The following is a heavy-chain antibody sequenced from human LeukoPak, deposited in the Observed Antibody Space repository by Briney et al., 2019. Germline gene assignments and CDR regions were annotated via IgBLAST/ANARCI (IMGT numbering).Heavy chain of an antibody. D-gene: IGHD1-26*01. J-gene: IGHJ4*02. V-gene: IGHV3-30-3*01. Sequence: HPGRSLRFSCAASGFTFSSYAMHGVRQAPGKGLEWVAVISYDGSNKYYADSVKGRFTISRDNSKNTLYLQMNSLRAEDTAVYYCARAYSGSYDYFDYWGQGTLVTVSS. CDR2: ISYDGSNK. CDR3: ARAYSGSYDYFDY. CDR1: GFTFSSYA.